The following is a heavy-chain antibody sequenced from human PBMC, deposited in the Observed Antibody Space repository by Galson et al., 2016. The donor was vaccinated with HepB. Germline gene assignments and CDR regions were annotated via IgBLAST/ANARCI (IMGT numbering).Heavy chain of an antibody. Sequence: SLRLSCAVSGFTFSIYAMSWVRQAPGKGLEWVSAISSSGDRVYYAYSVKGRFTISRDNSKNTLYLQMNSLRAEDAAVYYCAKDGGPEYGGSPRVPYYCDYWGQGTLVTVSS. J-gene: IGHJ4*02. CDR3: AKDGGPEYGGSPRVPYYCDY. D-gene: IGHD6-6*01. CDR1: GFTFSIYA. CDR2: ISSSGDRV. V-gene: IGHV3-23*01.